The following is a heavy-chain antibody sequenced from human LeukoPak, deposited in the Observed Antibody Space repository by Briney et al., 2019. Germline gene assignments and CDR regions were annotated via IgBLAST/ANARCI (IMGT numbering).Heavy chain of an antibody. J-gene: IGHJ4*02. Sequence: GGSLRLSCAASGFTVSSNYMSWVRQAPGKGLEWVASIKHDRSEKYYVDSVRGRFTISRDNTMNSLYLQMSSLRAEDTAVYYCATDRGWRTSGYYLYYFEYWGQGTLVTFSS. D-gene: IGHD3-3*01. CDR1: GFTVSSNY. CDR3: ATDRGWRTSGYYLYYFEY. CDR2: IKHDRSEK. V-gene: IGHV3-7*01.